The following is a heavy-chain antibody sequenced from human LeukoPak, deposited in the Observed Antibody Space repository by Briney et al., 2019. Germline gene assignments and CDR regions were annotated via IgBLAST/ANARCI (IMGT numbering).Heavy chain of an antibody. CDR1: GFTFSSYA. V-gene: IGHV3-23*01. CDR3: AKGPTSGNYYDSSGYYPHFDY. D-gene: IGHD3-22*01. J-gene: IGHJ4*02. CDR2: ISGSGGST. Sequence: GRSLRLSCAASGFTFSSYAMTWVRQAPGKGLEWVSAISGSGGSTYYADSVKGRFTISRDNSKNTLYLQMNSLRAEDTAVYYCAKGPTSGNYYDSSGYYPHFDYWGQGTLVTVSS.